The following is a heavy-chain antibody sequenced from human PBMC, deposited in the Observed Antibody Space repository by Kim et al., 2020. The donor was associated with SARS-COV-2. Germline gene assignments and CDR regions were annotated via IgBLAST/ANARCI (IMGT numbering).Heavy chain of an antibody. CDR3: ASDLWGSGYYVY. D-gene: IGHD3-22*01. Sequence: SETLSLTCAVYGGSFSGYYWSWIRQPPGKGLEWIGEINHSGSTNYNPSLKSRVTISVDTSKNQFSLKLSSVTAADTAVYYCASDLWGSGYYVYWGQGTLVTVSS. V-gene: IGHV4-34*01. CDR1: GGSFSGYY. J-gene: IGHJ4*02. CDR2: INHSGST.